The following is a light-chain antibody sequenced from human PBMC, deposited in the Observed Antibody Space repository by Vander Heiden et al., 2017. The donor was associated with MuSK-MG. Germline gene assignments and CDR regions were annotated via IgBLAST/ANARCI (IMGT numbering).Light chain of an antibody. Sequence: QSVLTQPPSASGTPGQRVTISCSVSSSNFGSNYVYWYQQLPGPAPNLLIYRNNQRPSGVPDRFSGSKSGTSASLAISGLWSEDEADYYCAAWDDSLSGPVFGGGTKLTVL. CDR2: RNN. V-gene: IGLV1-47*03. CDR1: SSNFGSNY. J-gene: IGLJ3*02. CDR3: AAWDDSLSGPV.